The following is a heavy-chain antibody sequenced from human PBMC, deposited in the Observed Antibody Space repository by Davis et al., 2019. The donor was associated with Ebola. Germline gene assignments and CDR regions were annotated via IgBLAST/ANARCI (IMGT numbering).Heavy chain of an antibody. CDR1: GFSLSNARMG. V-gene: IGHV2-26*01. Sequence: SGPTLVKPTETLTLTCTVSGFSLSNARMGVSWIRQPPGKALEWLAHIFSNDEKSYSTSLKSRLTISKDTSKSQVVLTMTNMDPVDTATYYCARIVDTIFGVVIHPDYYYYMDVWGKGTTVTVSS. CDR3: ARIVDTIFGVVIHPDYYYYMDV. CDR2: IFSNDEK. D-gene: IGHD3-3*01. J-gene: IGHJ6*03.